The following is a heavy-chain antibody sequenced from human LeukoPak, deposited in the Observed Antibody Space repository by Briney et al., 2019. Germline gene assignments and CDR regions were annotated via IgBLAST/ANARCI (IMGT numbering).Heavy chain of an antibody. V-gene: IGHV1-8*01. D-gene: IGHD2-2*02. CDR2: MNPDSGNT. CDR3: ARGSFRGYCLDTSCYTINY. CDR1: GYTFRSYD. Sequence: ASVKVSCKASGYTFRSYDINWVRQATGQGLEWMGWMNPDSGNTGHAQNFQGRVTMTSNTSITTAYMELTSLRSEDTAVYYCARGSFRGYCLDTSCYTINYWGQGTLVTVSS. J-gene: IGHJ4*02.